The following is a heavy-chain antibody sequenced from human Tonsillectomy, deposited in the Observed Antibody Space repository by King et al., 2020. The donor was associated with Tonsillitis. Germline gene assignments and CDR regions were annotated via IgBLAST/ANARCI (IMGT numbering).Heavy chain of an antibody. CDR2: ITRNSGYI. J-gene: IGHJ3*02. D-gene: IGHD2-15*01. CDR1: GFTFSSYS. CDR3: AGYWGRDCSGGTCYDAFDM. Sequence: VQLVESGGGLVKPGGSLRLSCAASGFTFSSYSMNWVRQAPGKGLEWVSSITRNSGYIYYADSVKGRFTISRDNAKSSLSLQMDSLRAADTALYYCAGYWGRDCSGGTCYDAFDMWGQGTMVTVSP. V-gene: IGHV3-21*01.